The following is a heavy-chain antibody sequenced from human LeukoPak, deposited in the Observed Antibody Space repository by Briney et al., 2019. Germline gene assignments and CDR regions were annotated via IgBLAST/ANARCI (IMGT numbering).Heavy chain of an antibody. CDR3: AKDLSVLVRFGESSRERWFDP. CDR1: GFTFSRYW. CDR2: IKQGGSEK. D-gene: IGHD3-10*01. Sequence: GGSLSLSCAASGFTFSRYWMTWVRQAPGKGLEWVANIKQGGSEKYYVDSVKGRFTISRDNAKNSLYLQMNSLRAEDTAVYYCAKDLSVLVRFGESSRERWFDPWGQGTLVTVSS. V-gene: IGHV3-7*04. J-gene: IGHJ5*02.